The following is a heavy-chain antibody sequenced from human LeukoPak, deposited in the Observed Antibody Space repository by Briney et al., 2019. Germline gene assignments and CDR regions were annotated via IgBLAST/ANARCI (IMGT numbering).Heavy chain of an antibody. J-gene: IGHJ3*02. CDR1: GYSFTSYW. CDR3: ARRLFSGNSLGGFDI. V-gene: IGHV5-51*01. CDR2: IYPGDSDT. Sequence: GEPLKISCKGSGYSFTSYWIGWVRQMPGKGLEWMGIIYPGDSDTRYSPCFQGQVTISADKSISAAYLQWSSLKASDTAMYYCARRLFSGNSLGGFDIWGQGTMVTVSS. D-gene: IGHD4-23*01.